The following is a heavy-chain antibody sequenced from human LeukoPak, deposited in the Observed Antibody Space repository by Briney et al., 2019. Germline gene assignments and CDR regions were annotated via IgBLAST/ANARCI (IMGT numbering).Heavy chain of an antibody. CDR3: ARGYYYSGTYYLSFFDY. J-gene: IGHJ4*02. CDR1: GFTFNKYW. CDR2: MSQDDSQS. Sequence: GGPLTLSCTVSGFTFNKYWLTWVRHPQAQGLELVANMSQDDSQSTYLESEGGRLAITSDNAKNTLHLQMNSPIAAETAIYYFARGYYYSGTYYLSFFDYWGQGTLVSVSS. V-gene: IGHV3-7*01. D-gene: IGHD3-10*01.